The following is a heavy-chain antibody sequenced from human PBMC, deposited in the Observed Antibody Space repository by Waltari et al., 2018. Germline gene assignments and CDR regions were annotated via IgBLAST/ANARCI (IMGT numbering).Heavy chain of an antibody. CDR1: GGSIDTPKHY. CDR3: ATYIGASVGTAAFDV. Sequence: QLQLQESGPGPVKSSETLYLICSVSGGSIDTPKHYRRWIRQPPGQGLEWSGTNSCAGTSYTNPSRRSRLTMSTYTSKNQCSLRLGSTTAADTAVYYCATYIGASVGTAAFDVWGQGTMVTVSS. CDR2: NSCAGTS. V-gene: IGHV4-39*01. D-gene: IGHD5-12*01. J-gene: IGHJ3*01.